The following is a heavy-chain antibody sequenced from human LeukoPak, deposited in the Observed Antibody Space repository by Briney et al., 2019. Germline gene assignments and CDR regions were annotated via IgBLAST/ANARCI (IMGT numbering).Heavy chain of an antibody. CDR3: ARVVRGSTRNVDAFDI. CDR1: GGSISSGGYS. Sequence: PSETLSLTCAVSGGSISSGGYSWSWIRQPPGKGLEWIGYIYHSGSTYYNPSLKSRVTISLDRSKNQFSLKLSSVTAADTAVYYCARVVRGSTRNVDAFDIWGQGTMVTVSS. D-gene: IGHD2-2*01. J-gene: IGHJ3*02. CDR2: IYHSGST. V-gene: IGHV4-30-2*01.